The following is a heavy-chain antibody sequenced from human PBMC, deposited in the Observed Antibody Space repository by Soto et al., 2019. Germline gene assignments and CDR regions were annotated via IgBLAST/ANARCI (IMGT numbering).Heavy chain of an antibody. CDR1: GFSLSITRMA. CDR2: IYWDDDK. Sequence: QITLKESGPTLVKPTQTLTLTCTFSGFSLSITRMAVGCIRQPPGKALEWLALIYWDDDKRYSPFLKSRLTITKDTSKNQVVLTMSNMDPVDTARYYCAHIVVAGLGYYFDYWGQGTLVTVSS. CDR3: AHIVVAGLGYYFDY. J-gene: IGHJ4*02. V-gene: IGHV2-5*02. D-gene: IGHD6-19*01.